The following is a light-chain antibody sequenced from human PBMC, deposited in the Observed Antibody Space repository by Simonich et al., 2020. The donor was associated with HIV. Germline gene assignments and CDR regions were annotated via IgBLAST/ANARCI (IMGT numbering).Light chain of an antibody. J-gene: IGKJ5*01. CDR2: DAS. Sequence: EIVLTQSPGNLSLSPGERATHSCRASQSVSSSYLAWYQSKPGLAPRLRINDASSRATGIPDRFSGIGSGTDFTLTISRLEPEDFAVYYCQQYGRSPPITFGQGTRLEIK. CDR3: QQYGRSPPIT. V-gene: IGKV3D-20*01. CDR1: QSVSSSY.